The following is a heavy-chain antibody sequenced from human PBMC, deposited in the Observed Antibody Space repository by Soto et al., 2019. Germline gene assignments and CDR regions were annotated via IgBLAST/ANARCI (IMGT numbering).Heavy chain of an antibody. D-gene: IGHD6-25*01. CDR1: GFTFSSHV. CDR3: ARSREIIASAGSFDY. CDR2: ISTGGGST. V-gene: IGHV3-23*01. J-gene: IGHJ4*02. Sequence: EVQLLESGGGLVQPGGSLRLSCAASGFTFSSHVMSWVRQAPGKGLEWVSGISTGGGSTDYAGSVKGRFTISRDNSKNTLHLQMKSLSAEDTAVYYCARSREIIASAGSFDYWGQGTLVTVSS.